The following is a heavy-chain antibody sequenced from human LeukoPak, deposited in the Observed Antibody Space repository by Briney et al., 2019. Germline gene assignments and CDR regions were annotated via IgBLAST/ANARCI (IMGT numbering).Heavy chain of an antibody. V-gene: IGHV1-69*13. J-gene: IGHJ5*02. CDR2: IIPIFGTA. CDR1: GYTFTSYG. CDR3: ARVRFLLGATRPFDP. Sequence: SVKVSCKASGYTFTSYGTSWVRQAPGQGLEWMGGIIPIFGTANYAQKFQGRVTITADESTSTAYMELSSLRSEDTAVYYCARVRFLLGATRPFDPWGQGTLVTVSS. D-gene: IGHD3-3*01.